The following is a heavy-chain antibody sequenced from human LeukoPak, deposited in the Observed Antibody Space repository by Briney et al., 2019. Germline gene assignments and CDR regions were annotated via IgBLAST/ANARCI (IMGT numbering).Heavy chain of an antibody. CDR1: GGTFSSYA. CDR3: ARGFDFWSGYQV. CDR2: IIPIFGTA. D-gene: IGHD3-3*01. V-gene: IGHV1-69*13. Sequence: ASVKVSCKASGGTFSSYAISWVRQAPGQGLEWMGGIIPIFGTANYAQKFQGRVTITADESTSTAYMGLSSLRSEDTAVYYCARGFDFWSGYQVWGQGTLVTVSS. J-gene: IGHJ4*02.